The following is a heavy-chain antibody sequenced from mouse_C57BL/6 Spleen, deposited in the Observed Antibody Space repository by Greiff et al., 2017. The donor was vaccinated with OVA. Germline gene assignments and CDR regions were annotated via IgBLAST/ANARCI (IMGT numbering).Heavy chain of an antibody. CDR3: ARDKLSYAMYY. V-gene: IGHV2-6*02. J-gene: IGHJ4*01. CDR2: ICSDGST. Sequence: VTLVESGPGLVEPSQTLSISCTASGFSLTSYGVHWVRQPPGKGLEWLVVICSDGSTTYNAALKSRLSISKDNSKSHIFLKMNSLQTDDTAMYYCARDKLSYAMYYWGQGTSVTVSS. CDR1: GFSLTSYG.